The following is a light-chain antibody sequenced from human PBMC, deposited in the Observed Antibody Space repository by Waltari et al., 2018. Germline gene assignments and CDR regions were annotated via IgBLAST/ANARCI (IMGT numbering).Light chain of an antibody. CDR2: STI. CDR3: LLYYGGAWV. V-gene: IGLV7-43*01. J-gene: IGLJ3*02. Sequence: QTVVTQEPSLPVSPGGTVTRTCGSRPGAFTNNFYPNWFQQQPGQAPRALIYSTINKHSWTPARFSGSLLGGKAALTLSGVQPEDEAEYYCLLYYGGAWVFGGGTKLTVL. CDR1: PGAFTNNFY.